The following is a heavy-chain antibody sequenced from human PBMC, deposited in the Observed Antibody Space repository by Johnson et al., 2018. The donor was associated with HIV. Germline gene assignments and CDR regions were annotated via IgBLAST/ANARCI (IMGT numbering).Heavy chain of an antibody. V-gene: IGHV3-23*04. D-gene: IGHD6-19*01. J-gene: IGHJ3*02. CDR3: VREGSEWLAGENTFDI. CDR2: ISGSGGST. Sequence: VQLVESGGGLVQPGGSLRLSCAASGFTFSSYAMSCVRQAPGKGLEWVSAISGSGGSTYYADSVKGRFTLSRDNSKNTLYLQMNSLRAEDTAVYYCVREGSEWLAGENTFDIWGQGTMVTVSS. CDR1: GFTFSSYA.